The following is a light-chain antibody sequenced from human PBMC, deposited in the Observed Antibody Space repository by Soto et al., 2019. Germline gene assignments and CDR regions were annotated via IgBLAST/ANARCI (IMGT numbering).Light chain of an antibody. V-gene: IGKV1-5*03. J-gene: IGKJ3*01. CDR3: QQYNSYFFT. Sequence: DIQMTQSPSTLSASVGDRVNITCRASQSINGWLAWYQQKPGKAPKLLISRASDLQTGVPSRFSGSGSGTEFTLTINSLQTDDFAPSYCQQYNSYFFTFGPGTKVDVK. CDR2: RAS. CDR1: QSINGW.